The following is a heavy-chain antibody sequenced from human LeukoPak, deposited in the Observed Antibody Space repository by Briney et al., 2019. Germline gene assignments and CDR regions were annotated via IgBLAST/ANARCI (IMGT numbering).Heavy chain of an antibody. CDR2: IYPGDSDT. D-gene: IGHD2-15*01. CDR3: ARHVPRYCSGGSCYSGYYYYYMDV. J-gene: IGHJ6*03. Sequence: GESLKISGKGSGYSFTSYWIGWVRQMPGKGLEWMGIIYPGDSDTRYSPSFQGQVTISADKSISTAYLQWSSLKASDTAMYYCARHVPRYCSGGSCYSGYYYYYMDVWGKGTTVTVSS. CDR1: GYSFTSYW. V-gene: IGHV5-51*01.